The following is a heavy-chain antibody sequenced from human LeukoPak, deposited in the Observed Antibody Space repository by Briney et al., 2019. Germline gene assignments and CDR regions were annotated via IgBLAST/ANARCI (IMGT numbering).Heavy chain of an antibody. Sequence: ASVKVSCKASGHTFTSYGISWVRQAPGQGLEWMGWISAYNGNTNYAQKLQGRVTMTTDTSTSTAYMELRSLRSDDTAVYYCARAFLWFGESSFDPWGQGTLVTVSS. V-gene: IGHV1-18*01. CDR3: ARAFLWFGESSFDP. D-gene: IGHD3-10*01. CDR2: ISAYNGNT. J-gene: IGHJ5*02. CDR1: GHTFTSYG.